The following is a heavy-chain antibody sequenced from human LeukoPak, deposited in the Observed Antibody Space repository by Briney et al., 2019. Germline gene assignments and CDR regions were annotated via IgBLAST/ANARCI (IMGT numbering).Heavy chain of an antibody. Sequence: GGSLRLSCAASGFTFSNYWMHWVRQAPGKGLEWVSRINERATIISYADSVKGRFTISRENARNTLYLQMNSLTAEDTAVYYCVRDLTSLWTPGDDFDHWGQGTLVTVSS. CDR1: GFTFSNYW. CDR3: VRDLTSLWTPGDDFDH. D-gene: IGHD2-21*01. V-gene: IGHV3-74*01. CDR2: INERATII. J-gene: IGHJ4*02.